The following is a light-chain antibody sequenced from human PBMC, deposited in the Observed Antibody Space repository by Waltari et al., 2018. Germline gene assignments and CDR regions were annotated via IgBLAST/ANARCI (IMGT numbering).Light chain of an antibody. Sequence: IVFMQSPGTLSLSPGERATLSCRASQSVSNNYLAWYQQRPGQAPRLLIYGATSRATGIPDRFSGSRSGTDFILTISRLEPEDFAVYYCQQYQSSLYTFGQGTKVEI. CDR3: QQYQSSLYT. CDR1: QSVSNNY. J-gene: IGKJ2*01. CDR2: GAT. V-gene: IGKV3-20*01.